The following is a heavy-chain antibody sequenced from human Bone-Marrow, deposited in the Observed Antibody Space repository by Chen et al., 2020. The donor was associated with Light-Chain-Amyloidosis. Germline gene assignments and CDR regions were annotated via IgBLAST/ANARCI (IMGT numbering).Heavy chain of an antibody. J-gene: IGHJ4*02. V-gene: IGHV3-30*02. CDR2: IRYDGSDK. CDR1: GFIFSYYG. CDR3: AQLYSYGRPFKH. D-gene: IGHD5-18*01. Sequence: QVQLVESGGGVVQPGGSLRLSCAASGFIFSYYGMHWVRQAPGKGLEWVAFIRYDGSDKDYADSVKGRFTISRDNSKNTLFLQMKSLRADDTAVYYCAQLYSYGRPFKHWGQGTLVSVSS.